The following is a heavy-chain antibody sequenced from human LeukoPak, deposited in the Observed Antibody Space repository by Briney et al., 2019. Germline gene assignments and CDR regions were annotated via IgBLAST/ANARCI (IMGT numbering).Heavy chain of an antibody. D-gene: IGHD3-22*01. CDR2: IYYSGSP. CDR1: GGSFSSHY. CDR3: RVTGSRVYDSSGYYYDYFDY. V-gene: IGHV4-59*06. J-gene: IGHJ4*02. Sequence: SETLSLTCTVSGGSFSSHYWSWIRQHPGKGLEWLGYIYYSGSPYYNLSLKSRGTMSLDTSKNQFSLKLSSVTAADTAVYYCRVTGSRVYDSSGYYYDYFDYWGQGTLVTVSS.